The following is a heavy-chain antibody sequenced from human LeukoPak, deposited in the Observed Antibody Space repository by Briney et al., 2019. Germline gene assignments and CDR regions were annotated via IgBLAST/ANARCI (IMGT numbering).Heavy chain of an antibody. CDR1: GGSFSGYY. CDR3: ARELLWFGLPRGWFDP. Sequence: SETLSLTCAVYGGSFSGYYWGWIRQPPGKGLEWIGEINHSGSTYYNPSLKSRVTISVDTSKNQFSLKLSSVTAADTAVYYCARELLWFGLPRGWFDPWGQGTLVTVSS. J-gene: IGHJ5*02. CDR2: INHSGST. V-gene: IGHV4-34*01. D-gene: IGHD3-10*01.